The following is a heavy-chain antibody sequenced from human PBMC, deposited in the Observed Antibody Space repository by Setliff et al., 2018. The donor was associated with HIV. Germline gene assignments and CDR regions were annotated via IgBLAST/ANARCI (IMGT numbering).Heavy chain of an antibody. V-gene: IGHV4-4*07. CDR1: GGSISGFY. J-gene: IGHJ4*02. CDR3: ARHFYGYYGSNGLPIQY. Sequence: PSETLSLTCTVSGGSISGFYWSWIRQSAGKGLQWIGRIYDSGSTKYNPSLKSRVTMSLDTSKNQFSLNLDSVTAADTAVYYCARHFYGYYGSNGLPIQYWGQGTLVTVSS. CDR2: IYDSGST. D-gene: IGHD3-22*01.